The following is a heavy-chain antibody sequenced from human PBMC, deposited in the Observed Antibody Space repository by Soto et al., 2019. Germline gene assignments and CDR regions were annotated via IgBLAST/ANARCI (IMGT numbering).Heavy chain of an antibody. CDR1: GDSVSRNSGA. D-gene: IGHD1-7*01. CDR2: TYYRSKWYN. V-gene: IGHV6-1*01. Sequence: SQTLSLTCAISGDSVSRNSGAWNWIRQSPSRGLEWLGRTYYRSKWYNEYAPSVKSRITINPDTAKNQFALQPKSVTPDDTGVYYWARGNLTDEGYYYGMDVWRQGITVTVSS. CDR3: ARGNLTDEGYYYGMDV. J-gene: IGHJ6*02.